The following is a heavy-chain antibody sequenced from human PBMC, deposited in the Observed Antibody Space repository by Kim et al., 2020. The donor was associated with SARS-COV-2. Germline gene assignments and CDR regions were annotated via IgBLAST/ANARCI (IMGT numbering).Heavy chain of an antibody. V-gene: IGHV3-30*18. J-gene: IGHJ4*01. CDR3: ANEAGRSCSG. Sequence: GGSLRLSCAASGFTFSDYGMHWVRQAPGKGLEWVAVISYDGSNKIYADSVKGRFTISRDNSKNTLYLQMNGLRAEDTAVYYCANEAGRSCSGCGHGTQGT. D-gene: IGHD3-10*01. CDR2: ISYDGSNK. CDR1: GFTFSDYG.